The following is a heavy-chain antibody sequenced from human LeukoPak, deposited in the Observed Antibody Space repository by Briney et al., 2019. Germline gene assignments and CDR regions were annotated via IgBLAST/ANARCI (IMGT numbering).Heavy chain of an antibody. CDR1: GFTFSSYG. V-gene: IGHV3-30*02. CDR3: ARDYYGSGVRDAFDI. CDR2: IRYDGSNK. D-gene: IGHD3-10*01. J-gene: IGHJ3*02. Sequence: GGSLRLSCAASGFTFSSYGMHWVRQAPSKGLEWVAFIRYDGSNKYYADSVKGRFTISRDNSKNTLYLQMNSLRAEDTAVYYCARDYYGSGVRDAFDIWGQGTMVTVSS.